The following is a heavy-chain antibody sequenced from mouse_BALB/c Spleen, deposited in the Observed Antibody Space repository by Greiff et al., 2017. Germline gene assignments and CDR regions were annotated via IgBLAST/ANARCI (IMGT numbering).Heavy chain of an antibody. CDR1: GYSITSDYA. CDR3: ARYDYGFAY. Sequence: VQLKESGPGLVKPSQSLSLTCTVTGYSITSDYAWNWIRQFPGNKLEWMGYISYSGSTSYNPSLKSRISITRDTSKNQFFLQLNSVTTEDTATYYCARYDYGFAYWGQGTLVTVSA. V-gene: IGHV3-2*02. J-gene: IGHJ3*01. D-gene: IGHD2-4*01. CDR2: ISYSGST.